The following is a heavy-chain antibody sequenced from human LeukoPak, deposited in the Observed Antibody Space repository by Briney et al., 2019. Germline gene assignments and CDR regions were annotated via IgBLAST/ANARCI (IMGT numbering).Heavy chain of an antibody. Sequence: ASVKVSCKASGYTFNSYGISWVRQAPGQGLEWMGWISAYNGNTKYAQNLQGRVTMTTDTSTSTDSMELSSLRSDDSAVYYCARDNPYIVSVPAYISLAVGDAFGLWGQGTMVTVSS. CDR3: ARDNPYIVSVPAYISLAVGDAFGL. CDR2: ISAYNGNT. CDR1: GYTFNSYG. J-gene: IGHJ3*01. V-gene: IGHV1-18*01. D-gene: IGHD2-2*01.